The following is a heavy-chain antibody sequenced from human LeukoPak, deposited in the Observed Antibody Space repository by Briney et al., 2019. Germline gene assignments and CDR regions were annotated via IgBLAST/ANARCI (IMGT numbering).Heavy chain of an antibody. D-gene: IGHD6-13*01. CDR1: GGSISSSSYY. V-gene: IGHV4-39*01. CDR3: AGIAAVGTWYFQH. J-gene: IGHJ1*01. Sequence: SETLSLTCTVSGGSISSSSYYWGWIRQPPGKGLEWIGSIYYSGSTYYNPSLKSRVTISVDTSKNQFSLKRSSVTAADTAVYYCAGIAAVGTWYFQHWGQGTLVTVSS. CDR2: IYYSGST.